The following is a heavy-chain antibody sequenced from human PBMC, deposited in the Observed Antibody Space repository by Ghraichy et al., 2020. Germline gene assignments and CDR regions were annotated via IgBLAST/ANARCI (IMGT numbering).Heavy chain of an antibody. D-gene: IGHD2-2*02. CDR3: ARVMYCSSSSCYNRNGMDV. Sequence: SETLSLTCTVSGGSISSYYWSWIRQPPGKGLEWVGFIYYSGSTNYNPSLKSRVTISVDTSTNQFSLKLTSVTAADTAVYYCARVMYCSSSSCYNRNGMDVWDQGTTVTVSS. J-gene: IGHJ6*02. CDR1: GGSISSYY. V-gene: IGHV4-59*01. CDR2: IYYSGST.